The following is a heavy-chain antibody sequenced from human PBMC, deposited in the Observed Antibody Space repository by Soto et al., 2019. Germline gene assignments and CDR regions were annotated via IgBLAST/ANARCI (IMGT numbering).Heavy chain of an antibody. CDR3: ARDTAPAGEYYYLMDV. J-gene: IGHJ6*02. CDR2: IYYSGST. CDR1: AVLISRCAYY. V-gene: IGHV4-30-4*01. Sequence: QKRSLTSTVSAVLISRCAYYWCWLRQPPGKGLEWIEYIYYSGSTNYTPSLKSRVDISVDASRNQFSLRLTSVTAADTAVYYCARDTAPAGEYYYLMDVWGQGNTVT. D-gene: IGHD3-10*01.